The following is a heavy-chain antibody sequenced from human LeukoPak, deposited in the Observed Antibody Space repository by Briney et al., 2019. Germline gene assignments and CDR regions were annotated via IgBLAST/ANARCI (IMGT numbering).Heavy chain of an antibody. V-gene: IGHV4-59*01. CDR1: GGSISDYY. Sequence: SETLSLTCIVTGGSISDYYWSWVRQPPGKGLEWIGYIYYRGGTSYNPSLESRATISIDTSKNHFSLSLTSVTAADTAVYFCAGQYDFWSGSLNYWGQGTLVTVSS. CDR3: AGQYDFWSGSLNY. D-gene: IGHD3-3*01. CDR2: IYYRGGT. J-gene: IGHJ4*02.